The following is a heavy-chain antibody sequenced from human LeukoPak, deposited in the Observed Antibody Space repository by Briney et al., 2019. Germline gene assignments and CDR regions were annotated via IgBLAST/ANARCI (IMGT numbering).Heavy chain of an antibody. J-gene: IGHJ4*02. D-gene: IGHD6-13*01. CDR2: ISSSSSYI. CDR1: GFTFSSYS. CDR3: ARDGGSSSWYGEYYFDY. Sequence: GSLRLSCAASGFTFSSYSMNWVRQAPGKGLEWVSSISSSSSYIYYADSVKGRFTISRDNAKNSLYLQMNSLRAEDTAVYYCARDGGSSSWYGEYYFDYWGQGTLVTVS. V-gene: IGHV3-21*01.